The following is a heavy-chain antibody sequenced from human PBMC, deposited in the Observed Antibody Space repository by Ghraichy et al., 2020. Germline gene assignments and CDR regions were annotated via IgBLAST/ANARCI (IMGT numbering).Heavy chain of an antibody. CDR1: GFTFSSYT. V-gene: IGHV3-21*01. CDR3: AGDLVVVPAAIVLYGMDV. CDR2: ISSGSSYI. D-gene: IGHD2-2*02. Sequence: GGSLRLSCAASGFTFSSYTMNWVRQAPGKGLEWVSSISSGSSYIYYADSVKGRFTISRDNAKNSLYLQMNSLRAEDTAVYYCAGDLVVVPAAIVLYGMDVWGRGTTVTVSS. J-gene: IGHJ6*02.